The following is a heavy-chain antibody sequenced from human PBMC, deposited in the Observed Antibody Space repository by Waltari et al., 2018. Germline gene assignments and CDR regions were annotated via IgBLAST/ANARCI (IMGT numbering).Heavy chain of an antibody. Sequence: CIRRPPWQGLEWIGTISYVGTTYTNPSLRSRLTMSRDTSKNQLSLTLGSTTAADTAVYYCATYIGASVGTAAFDVWGQGTMVTVSS. V-gene: IGHV4-39*01. J-gene: IGHJ3*01. CDR3: ATYIGASVGTAAFDV. D-gene: IGHD5-12*01. CDR2: ISYVGTT.